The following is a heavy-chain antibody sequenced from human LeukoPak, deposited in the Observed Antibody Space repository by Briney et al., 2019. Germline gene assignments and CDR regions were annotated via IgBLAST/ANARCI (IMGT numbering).Heavy chain of an antibody. Sequence: GASVMVSCKASGYTFTSYGISWVRQAPGQGLEWMGWISAYNGNTNYAQKLQGRVSMATDTSTSTAYMELRSLRSDDTAVYYCARVGSYCSSTSCYQDYWGQGTLVTVSS. CDR2: ISAYNGNT. CDR1: GYTFTSYG. CDR3: ARVGSYCSSTSCYQDY. V-gene: IGHV1-18*01. J-gene: IGHJ4*02. D-gene: IGHD2-2*01.